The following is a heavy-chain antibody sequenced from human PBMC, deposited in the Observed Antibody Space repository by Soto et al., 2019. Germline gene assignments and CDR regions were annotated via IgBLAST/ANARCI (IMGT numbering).Heavy chain of an antibody. V-gene: IGHV1-3*01. D-gene: IGHD5-18*01. J-gene: IGHJ3*02. CDR2: INAGNGNT. CDR3: AADQDSYAPEVDAFDI. Sequence: ASVKVSCKASGDTFTSYAMHWVRQAPGQRLEWMGWINAGNGNTNYAQKFQERVTITRDMSTSTAYMELSSLRSEDTAVYYCAADQDSYAPEVDAFDIWGQGTMVTVSS. CDR1: GDTFTSYA.